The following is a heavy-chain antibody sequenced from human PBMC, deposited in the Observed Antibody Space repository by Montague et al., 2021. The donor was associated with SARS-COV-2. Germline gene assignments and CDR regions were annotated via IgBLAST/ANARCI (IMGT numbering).Heavy chain of an antibody. D-gene: IGHD6-19*01. J-gene: IGHJ4*02. Sequence: SETLSLTCTVSGYSITHAYYWGCIRQPPGKGLERQGNKHNRGITYNNPSLKNRATISVDTSKNQFSLKLSSVTAANTAVYYCVRDGCTHVDYWGQGTLVTVTS. CDR2: KHNRGIT. V-gene: IGHV4-38-2*02. CDR1: GYSITHAYY. CDR3: VRDGCTHVDY.